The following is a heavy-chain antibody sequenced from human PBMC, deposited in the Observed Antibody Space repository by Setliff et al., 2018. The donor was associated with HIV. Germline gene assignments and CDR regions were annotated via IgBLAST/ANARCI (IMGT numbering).Heavy chain of an antibody. V-gene: IGHV1-2*06. CDR3: ASGEYSSSWPFRRKNNWFDP. D-gene: IGHD6-13*01. CDR2: INPNSGGT. Sequence: GASVKVSCKASGYTFTGYYVHWVRQAPGQGLEWMGRINPNSGGTNYAQKFQGRVTMTRDTSISTAYMALSRLRSDDTAVYYCASGEYSSSWPFRRKNNWFDPWGQGTLVTVSS. CDR1: GYTFTGYY. J-gene: IGHJ5*02.